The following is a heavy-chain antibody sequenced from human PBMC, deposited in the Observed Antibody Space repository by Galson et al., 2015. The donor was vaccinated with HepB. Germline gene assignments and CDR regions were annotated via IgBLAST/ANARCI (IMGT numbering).Heavy chain of an antibody. CDR1: GFTFSSHG. J-gene: IGHJ4*02. Sequence: SLRLSCAASGFTFSSHGMHWVRQAPGKGLEWLATVSYEGTNKNYGDSVKGRFTISRDNSKNTVHLQMNSLRAEDTAIYYCAKDRGRFWSGYFDYWGQGILVTVPS. D-gene: IGHD3-3*01. CDR2: VSYEGTNK. CDR3: AKDRGRFWSGYFDY. V-gene: IGHV3-30*18.